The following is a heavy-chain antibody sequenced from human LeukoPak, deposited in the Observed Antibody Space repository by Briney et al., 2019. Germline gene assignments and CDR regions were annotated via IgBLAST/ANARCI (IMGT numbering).Heavy chain of an antibody. D-gene: IGHD2-8*01. CDR3: AKWSIDVY. V-gene: IGHV3-7*03. CDR2: TKQDGSEK. J-gene: IGHJ4*02. Sequence: RAGGSLRLSCAASGFTFSSYWMSWVRQAPGKGLEWVANTKQDGSEKYYVDSVKGRFTISRDNAKNSLYLQMSGLRADDTAVYYCAKWSIDVYWGQGTLVTVSP. CDR1: GFTFSSYW.